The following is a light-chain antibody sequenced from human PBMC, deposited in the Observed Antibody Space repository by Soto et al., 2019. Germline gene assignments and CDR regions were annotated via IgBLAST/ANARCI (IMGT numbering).Light chain of an antibody. Sequence: EIVLTQPPGTLFLSPGERATLSCRASQSVSSNYLAWYQQKPGQAPRLLIYRTSNRATGIPDRFSGSGSGTDFTLTISRLEPEDFAVYWCQQYDSSPRTFGQGTKVDIK. CDR1: QSVSSNY. CDR2: RTS. CDR3: QQYDSSPRT. V-gene: IGKV3-20*01. J-gene: IGKJ1*01.